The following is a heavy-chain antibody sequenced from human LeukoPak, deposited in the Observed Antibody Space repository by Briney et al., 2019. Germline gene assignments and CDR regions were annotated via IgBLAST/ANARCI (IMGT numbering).Heavy chain of an antibody. D-gene: IGHD4-17*01. CDR3: ARDLTVTNNWFDP. J-gene: IGHJ5*02. CDR2: IYSGGST. V-gene: IGHV3-53*01. Sequence: GGSLRLSCAASGFTVSSNYMSWVRQAPGKGLEWVSVIYSGGSTYYADSVKGRFTISRDNSKNTLYLQMNSLRAEDTAVYYCARDLTVTNNWFDPWGQGTLVTVSS. CDR1: GFTVSSNY.